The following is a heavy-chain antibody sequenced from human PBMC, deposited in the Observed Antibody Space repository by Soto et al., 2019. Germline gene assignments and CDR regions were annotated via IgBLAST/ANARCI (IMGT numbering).Heavy chain of an antibody. D-gene: IGHD3-3*01. CDR3: ARVNEWLGGYGIDV. J-gene: IGHJ6*02. Sequence: PSETLSLTCTVSGGSISSGDYSWNWIRQPPGKGLEWIGSIYYSGSTFYNPSLKGRVTMSVDTSKNQFSLNLSAVTAADTAVYYCARVNEWLGGYGIDVWGQGTTVTVYS. CDR1: GGSISSGDYS. CDR2: IYYSGST. V-gene: IGHV4-30-4*01.